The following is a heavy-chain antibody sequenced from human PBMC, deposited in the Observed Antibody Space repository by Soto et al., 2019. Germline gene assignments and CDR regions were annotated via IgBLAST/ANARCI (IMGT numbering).Heavy chain of an antibody. J-gene: IGHJ4*02. V-gene: IGHV3-30*18. CDR1: GFTFSSYG. Sequence: GWSLRLSCAASGFTFSSYGMHWVRQAPGKGLEWVAVISYDGSNKYYADSVKGRFTISRDNSKNTLYLQMNSLRAEDTAVYYCAKMGFGSALDYWGQGTLVTVSS. CDR3: AKMGFGSALDY. D-gene: IGHD3-10*01. CDR2: ISYDGSNK.